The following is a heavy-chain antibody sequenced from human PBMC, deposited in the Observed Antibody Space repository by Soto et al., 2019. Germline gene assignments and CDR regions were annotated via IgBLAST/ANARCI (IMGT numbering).Heavy chain of an antibody. CDR1: GYSFTTYW. CDR2: IYPGDSDT. Sequence: EVQLVQSGADVKKPGESLKISCKGSGYSFTTYWIGWVRQMPGKGLEWMGIIYPGDSDTRYSPSFQAQVTISADKSISTAYLQWSSLKASDTAMYYCARLARGAVGATDSIDYWGQGTLVTVSS. CDR3: ARLARGAVGATDSIDY. J-gene: IGHJ4*02. D-gene: IGHD1-26*01. V-gene: IGHV5-51*03.